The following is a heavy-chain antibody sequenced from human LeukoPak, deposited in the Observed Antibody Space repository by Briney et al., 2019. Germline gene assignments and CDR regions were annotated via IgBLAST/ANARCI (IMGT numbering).Heavy chain of an antibody. D-gene: IGHD6-13*01. CDR1: GFSFDDYT. CDR3: AKDLGKVIAAAGTSGFDT. Sequence: GGSLRLSCAASGFSFDDYTMHWIRRPPGKGLEWVSLINWDGGSTYYADPVKGRFTISRDTSKNSLYLQMHSLRSEDTAFYYCAKDLGKVIAAAGTSGFDTWGRGTLVTVSS. V-gene: IGHV3-43*01. CDR2: INWDGGST. J-gene: IGHJ4*01.